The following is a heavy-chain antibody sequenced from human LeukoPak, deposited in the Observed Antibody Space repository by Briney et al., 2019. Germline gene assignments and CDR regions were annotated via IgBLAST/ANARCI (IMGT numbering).Heavy chain of an antibody. Sequence: GGSLRLSCAASGLAFSAYKMHWVRQAPRKGLVWVSRISTDGYTTDYADFVQGRFTASRDNTKNTWSLEMNSLRAEDTAVYYCVVGGSPGYWGQGTLVTASS. CDR3: VVGGSPGY. V-gene: IGHV3-74*01. D-gene: IGHD2-15*01. J-gene: IGHJ4*02. CDR2: ISTDGYTT. CDR1: GLAFSAYK.